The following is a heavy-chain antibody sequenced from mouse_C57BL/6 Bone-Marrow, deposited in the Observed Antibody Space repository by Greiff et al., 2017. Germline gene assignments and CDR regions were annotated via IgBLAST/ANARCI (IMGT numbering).Heavy chain of an antibody. CDR2: ISTYYGDA. Sequence: QVQLKQSGPELVRPGVSVKISCKGSGYTFTDYAMHWVKQSHAKSLEWIGVISTYYGDASYNQKFKDKATMTVDTSSSTAYMELARLTSEDSAVYYCARSITTVVARGDYWGQGTTLTVSS. D-gene: IGHD1-1*01. J-gene: IGHJ2*01. V-gene: IGHV1-67*01. CDR3: ARSITTVVARGDY. CDR1: GYTFTDYA.